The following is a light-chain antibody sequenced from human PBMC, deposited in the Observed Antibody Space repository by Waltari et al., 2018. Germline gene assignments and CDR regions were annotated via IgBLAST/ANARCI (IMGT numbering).Light chain of an antibody. CDR2: SNN. CDR3: ASWDDSLSGRI. V-gene: IGLV1-47*01. CDR1: SSNIGSNF. J-gene: IGLJ2*01. Sequence: QSVLFQPPSASGTPGQRVTTSCAGSSSNIGSNFVFCHQQFPERAPKLVIYSNNQRPSGVPDRFSGSKSGTSASLTISVLRSEDEADYYCASWDDSLSGRIFGGGTKLTVL.